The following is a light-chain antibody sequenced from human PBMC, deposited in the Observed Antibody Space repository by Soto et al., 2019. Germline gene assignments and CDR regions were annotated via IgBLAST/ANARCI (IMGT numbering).Light chain of an antibody. CDR1: TSNIGKNY. CDR2: DND. Sequence: QSVLTQPPSVSAAPGQKVSISCSGSTSNIGKNYVSWYQHLPGTAPRLLVYDNDKRPSGIPDRFSGSKSGTSATLGITGFQTGDEADYYCGSWDSSLSAYVFGTGTKLTVL. CDR3: GSWDSSLSAYV. V-gene: IGLV1-51*01. J-gene: IGLJ1*01.